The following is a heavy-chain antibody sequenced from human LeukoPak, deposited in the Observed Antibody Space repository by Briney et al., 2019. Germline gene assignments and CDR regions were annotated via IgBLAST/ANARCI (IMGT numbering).Heavy chain of an antibody. CDR2: ISYDGTNK. V-gene: IGHV3-30*03. J-gene: IGHJ6*03. CDR3: XXXGSYYYYHHMDV. Sequence: GGSLRLSCEASGFTFSNYGMHWVRQAPGKGLEWVAVISYDGTNKYYVDSVKGRFTISRDNSKNTLYLQMNTLRAEDTAVYYXXXXGSYYYYHHMDVWGKGTTVTVSS. D-gene: IGHD1-26*01. CDR1: GFTFSNYG.